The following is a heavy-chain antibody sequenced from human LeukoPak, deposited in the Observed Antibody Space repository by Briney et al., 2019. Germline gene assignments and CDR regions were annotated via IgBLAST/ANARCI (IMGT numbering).Heavy chain of an antibody. D-gene: IGHD7-27*01. Sequence: PSETLSLTCTVSGGYLGSHYWTWIRQPPGKGLEWIGYIYHTGSTSYSPSLKSRVTISADTSQNQFSLKLSSVTAADTAVYYCASRKLGNDYWGQGTLVTVSS. J-gene: IGHJ4*02. CDR2: IYHTGST. CDR3: ASRKLGNDY. CDR1: GGYLGSHY. V-gene: IGHV4-59*11.